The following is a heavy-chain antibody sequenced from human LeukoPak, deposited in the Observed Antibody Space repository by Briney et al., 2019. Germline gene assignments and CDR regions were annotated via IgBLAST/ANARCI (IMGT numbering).Heavy chain of an antibody. J-gene: IGHJ4*02. Sequence: SETLSLTCAVYGGSFSDYYWSWIRQPPGKGLEWIGEINHSGTTNYSPSLKSRVSISVDTSKNQFSLKLNSVTAADAAMYYCASHYSSGSYRYTGSFDSWGQGMLVNVSS. CDR3: ASHYSSGSYRYTGSFDS. D-gene: IGHD3-16*02. CDR1: GGSFSDYY. V-gene: IGHV4-34*01. CDR2: INHSGTT.